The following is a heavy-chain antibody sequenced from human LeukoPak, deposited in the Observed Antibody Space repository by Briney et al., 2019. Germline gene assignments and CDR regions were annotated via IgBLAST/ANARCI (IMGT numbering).Heavy chain of an antibody. Sequence: GGSLRLSCAASGFTFSSYRMNWVRQAPGKGLEWVSSISSSSSYIYYADSVKGRFTISRDNAKNSLYLQMNSLRAEDTAVYYCARDQESGVQLWLEDYWGQRTLVTVSS. D-gene: IGHD5-18*01. CDR2: ISSSSSYI. CDR1: GFTFSSYR. V-gene: IGHV3-21*01. J-gene: IGHJ4*02. CDR3: ARDQESGVQLWLEDY.